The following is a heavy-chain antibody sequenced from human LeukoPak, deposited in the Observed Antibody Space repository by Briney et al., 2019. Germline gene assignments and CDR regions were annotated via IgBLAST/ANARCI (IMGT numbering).Heavy chain of an antibody. V-gene: IGHV4-61*02. Sequence: SETLSLTCTVSGGSISSGSYYWSWIRQPAGKGLEWIGRIYTSGSTNYNPSHKSRVTISVDTSKNQFSLKLSSVTAADTAVYYCARDQVVRGVIISHDYWGQGTLVTVSS. CDR3: ARDQVVRGVIISHDY. J-gene: IGHJ4*02. CDR1: GGSISSGSYY. CDR2: IYTSGST. D-gene: IGHD3-10*01.